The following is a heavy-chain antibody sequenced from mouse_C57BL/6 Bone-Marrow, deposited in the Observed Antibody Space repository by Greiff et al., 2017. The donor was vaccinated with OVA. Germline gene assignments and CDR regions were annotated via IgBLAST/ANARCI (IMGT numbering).Heavy chain of an antibody. J-gene: IGHJ3*01. CDR1: GFTFSYFY. V-gene: IGHV7-1*01. CDR2: SRNKANDYTT. CDR3: ARDGEGRGFDY. Sequence: EVQLVESGGGLVQSGRSLRLSCATSGFTFSYFYMEWVRQAPGKGLEWIAASRNKANDYTTEYSASVKGRFIVSRDTSQSILYLQMNALRAEDTAIYYCARDGEGRGFDYWGQGTLVTVSA. D-gene: IGHD3-3*01.